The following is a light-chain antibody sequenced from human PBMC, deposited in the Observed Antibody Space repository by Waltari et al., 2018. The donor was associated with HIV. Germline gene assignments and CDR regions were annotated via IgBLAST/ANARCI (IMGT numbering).Light chain of an antibody. CDR1: SSDVGSYSY. CDR2: EVS. J-gene: IGLJ3*02. V-gene: IGLV2-14*01. Sequence: QSALTQPASVSGSPGQSITTSCTGSSSDVGSYSYVSWYQQHPGKAPTLMIYEVSNRPAGVSHRCSGSKSGNTASLTISGLQPEDEADYYCNSYTSISTWVFGGGTKLTVL. CDR3: NSYTSISTWV.